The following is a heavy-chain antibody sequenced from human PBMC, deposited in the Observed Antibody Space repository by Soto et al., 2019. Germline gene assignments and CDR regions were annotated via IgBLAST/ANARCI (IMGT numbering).Heavy chain of an antibody. Sequence: GGSLRLSCAASGFTFISYAMSWVRQAPGKGLEWASAISGSGGSTYYADSVKGRFTISRDNSKNTLYLQMNSLRAEDTAVYYCARAPPILYSSGWAHDVFDIWGQGTMVTVSS. CDR2: ISGSGGST. J-gene: IGHJ3*02. V-gene: IGHV3-23*01. CDR1: GFTFISYA. CDR3: ARAPPILYSSGWAHDVFDI. D-gene: IGHD6-19*01.